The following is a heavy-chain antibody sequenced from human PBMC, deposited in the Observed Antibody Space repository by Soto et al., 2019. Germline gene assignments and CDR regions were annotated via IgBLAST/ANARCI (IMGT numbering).Heavy chain of an antibody. D-gene: IGHD2-2*01. CDR3: ARDWKKQDIVVVPGTMPAAG. CDR1: GYTFTGYY. J-gene: IGHJ4*02. V-gene: IGHV1-2*02. Sequence: QVQLVQSGAEVKKPGASVKVSCKASGYTFTGYYMHWVRQAPGQGLEWMGWINPNSGGTNYAQKFRGRVTMTRDTSISTAYMELSRLRSDDTAVYYCARDWKKQDIVVVPGTMPAAGWGQGTLVTVSS. CDR2: INPNSGGT.